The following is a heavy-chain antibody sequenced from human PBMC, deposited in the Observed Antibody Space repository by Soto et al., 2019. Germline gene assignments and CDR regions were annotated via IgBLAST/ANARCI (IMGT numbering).Heavy chain of an antibody. Sequence: QVQLVQSGAELKKPGASVRVSCKASGYTFSSYDINWVRQATGQGLEWMGWMNPNSGNTGYAQKFQGRVTMPRDTSITTAYMDLSSLRSEDPAVYYCARGNSLENWGQGTLVTVSS. V-gene: IGHV1-8*01. CDR1: GYTFSSYD. J-gene: IGHJ4*02. CDR2: MNPNSGNT. CDR3: ARGNSLEN. D-gene: IGHD1-1*01.